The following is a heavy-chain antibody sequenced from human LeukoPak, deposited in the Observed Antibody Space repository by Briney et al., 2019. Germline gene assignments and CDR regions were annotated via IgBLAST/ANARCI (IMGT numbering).Heavy chain of an antibody. J-gene: IGHJ4*02. V-gene: IGHV4-39*07. CDR3: AREDVDISDF. CDR2: IYYSGST. CDR1: GGSISSSSYY. Sequence: PSETLSLTCTVSGGSISSSSYYWGWIRQPPGKGLEWIGGIYYSGSTYYNPSLKSRLTISVDTSKNQFSLKLSSVTAADTAVYYCAREDVDISDFWGQGTLVTVSS. D-gene: IGHD2-2*03.